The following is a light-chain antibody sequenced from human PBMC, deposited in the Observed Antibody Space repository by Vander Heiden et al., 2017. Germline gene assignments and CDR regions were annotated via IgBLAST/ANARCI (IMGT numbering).Light chain of an antibody. V-gene: IGKV3-20*01. CDR2: GAY. Sequence: IVLPPPSATPSLSPGEGASVSSRARQSVPNSYLAWYQQKPGQAPRLLIYGAYNRATGIPDRCSGSGAGTDFTLTITRLEAEDVALYYCQQNGGSPALTFGGGTRVQIK. CDR3: QQNGGSPALT. J-gene: IGKJ4*01. CDR1: QSVPNSY.